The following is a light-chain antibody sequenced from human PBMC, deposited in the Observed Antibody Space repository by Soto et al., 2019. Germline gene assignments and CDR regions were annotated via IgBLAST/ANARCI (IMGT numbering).Light chain of an antibody. CDR1: SSDVGVYNY. CDR3: SSYTSSSTLLYV. Sequence: QSVLTQPASVSGSPGQSITISCTGTSSDVGVYNYVSWYQQHPGKAPKVLIYEVSNRPSGVSNRFSGSKSGNTASLTISGLQAEDEADYYCSSYTSSSTLLYVFGTGTKLTVL. CDR2: EVS. V-gene: IGLV2-14*01. J-gene: IGLJ1*01.